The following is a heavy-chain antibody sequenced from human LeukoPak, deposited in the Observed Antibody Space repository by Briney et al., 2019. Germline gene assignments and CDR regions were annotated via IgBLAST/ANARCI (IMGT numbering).Heavy chain of an antibody. D-gene: IGHD3-10*01. CDR3: AREVYYYGSGSYYTTYYFDY. J-gene: IGHJ4*02. CDR2: IIPIFGTA. V-gene: IGHV1-69*13. CDR1: GYTFTSYY. Sequence: SVKVSCKASGYTFTSYYMHWVRQAPGQGLEWMGGIIPIFGTANYAQEFQGRVTITADESTSTAYMELSSLRSEDTAVYYCAREVYYYGSGSYYTTYYFDYWGQGTLVTVSS.